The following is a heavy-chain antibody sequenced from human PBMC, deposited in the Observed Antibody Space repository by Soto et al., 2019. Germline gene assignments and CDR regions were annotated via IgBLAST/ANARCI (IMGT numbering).Heavy chain of an antibody. J-gene: IGHJ4*02. CDR3: ASRDPGTSVDY. V-gene: IGHV4-4*02. CDR1: GGSFTSNNW. Sequence: SETLSLTCAVPGGSFTSNNWWTWVRQPPGQGLEWIGETYRTGSTNYNPSLKSRVTISLDKSENQFSLKVTSLTAADTAVYYCASRDPGTSVDYWGQGTLVTVSS. CDR2: TYRTGST. D-gene: IGHD1-7*01.